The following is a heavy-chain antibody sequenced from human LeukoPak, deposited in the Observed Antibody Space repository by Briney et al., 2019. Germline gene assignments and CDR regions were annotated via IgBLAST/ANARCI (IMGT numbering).Heavy chain of an antibody. Sequence: GGSLRLSCAASGFTFSSYMMNWVRQAPGKGLEWVSSINSGSTYTYYTESVKGRFTVSRDNAKNSLFLQMNSLRAEDTAIYYCARSLTTLAYEGYWGQGTLVTVSS. CDR1: GFTFSSYM. V-gene: IGHV3-21*01. J-gene: IGHJ4*02. D-gene: IGHD1-1*01. CDR2: INSGSTYT. CDR3: ARSLTTLAYEGY.